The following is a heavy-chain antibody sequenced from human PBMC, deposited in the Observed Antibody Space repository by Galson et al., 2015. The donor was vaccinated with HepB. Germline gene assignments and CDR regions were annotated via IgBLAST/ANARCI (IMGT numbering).Heavy chain of an antibody. CDR2: IDPSDSYT. V-gene: IGHV5-10-1*01. CDR3: ARHRKGFTMVRGGCRGFDY. J-gene: IGHJ4*02. D-gene: IGHD3-10*01. CDR1: GYSFTSYW. Sequence: QSGAEVKKPGESLRISCKGSGYSFTSYWISWVRQMPGKGLEWMGRIDPSDSYTNYSPSFQGHVTISADKSISTAYLQWSSLKASDTAMYYCARHRKGFTMVRGGCRGFDYWGQGTLVTVSS.